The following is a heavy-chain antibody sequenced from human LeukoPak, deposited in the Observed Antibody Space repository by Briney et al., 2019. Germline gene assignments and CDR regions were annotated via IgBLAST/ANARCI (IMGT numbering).Heavy chain of an antibody. CDR1: GGSMNTYY. Sequence: PSETLSLTCTVSGGSMNTYYWGWIRQPAGKGLEWIVRIYPTGSSHYNPSLKSRVTISVDTSKNQFSLKVRSVTAADTAVYYCAREGSTGELDYWGQGTLVTVSS. V-gene: IGHV4-4*07. J-gene: IGHJ4*02. D-gene: IGHD2-15*01. CDR3: AREGSTGELDY. CDR2: IYPTGSS.